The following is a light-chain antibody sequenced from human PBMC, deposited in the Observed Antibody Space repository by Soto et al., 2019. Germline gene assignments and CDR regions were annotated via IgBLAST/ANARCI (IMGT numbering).Light chain of an antibody. Sequence: QSALTQPPSASGSPGQSVTISRTGTSSDIGGYNSVSWYQQHPGKAPRLMIYEVNKRPSGVPDRFSGSKSGYTASLTVSGLQTEDEAFYYCSSSAGIYHYLVFGGGTKVTVL. J-gene: IGLJ3*02. V-gene: IGLV2-8*01. CDR3: SSSAGIYHYLV. CDR2: EVN. CDR1: SSDIGGYNS.